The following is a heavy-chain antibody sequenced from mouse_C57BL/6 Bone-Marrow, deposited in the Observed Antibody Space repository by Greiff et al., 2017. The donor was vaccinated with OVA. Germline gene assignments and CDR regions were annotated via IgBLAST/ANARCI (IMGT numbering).Heavy chain of an antibody. CDR2: SRNKANDYTT. V-gene: IGHV7-1*01. J-gene: IGHJ4*01. D-gene: IGHD2-5*01. CDR3: ARDSYYSNYNAMDY. CDR1: GFTFSDFY. Sequence: EVNLVESGGGLVQSGRSLRLSCATSGFTFSDFYMEWVRQAPGKGLEWIAASRNKANDYTTEYSASVKGRFIVSRDTSQSILYLQMNALRAEDTAIYYCARDSYYSNYNAMDYWGQGTSVTVSS.